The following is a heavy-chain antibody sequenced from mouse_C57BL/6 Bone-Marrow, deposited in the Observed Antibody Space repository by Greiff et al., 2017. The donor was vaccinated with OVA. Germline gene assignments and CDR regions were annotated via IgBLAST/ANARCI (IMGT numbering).Heavy chain of an antibody. V-gene: IGHV2-2*01. CDR3: ARRGTTVVAPYAMDY. Sequence: QVQLQESGPGLVQPSQSLSITCTVSGFSLTSYGVHWVRQSPGKGLEWLGVIWSGGSTDYNAAFISRLSISKDNSKSQVFFKMNSLQADDTAIYYCARRGTTVVAPYAMDYWGQGTSVTVSS. J-gene: IGHJ4*01. CDR1: GFSLTSYG. CDR2: IWSGGST. D-gene: IGHD1-1*01.